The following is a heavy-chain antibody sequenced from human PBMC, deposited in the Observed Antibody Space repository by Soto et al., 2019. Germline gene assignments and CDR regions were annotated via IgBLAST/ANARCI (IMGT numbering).Heavy chain of an antibody. V-gene: IGHV5-51*01. J-gene: IGHJ6*03. Sequence: GESLKISCKGSGYSFTSYWIGWVRQMPGKGLEWMGIIYPGDSDTRYSPSFQGQVTISADKSISTAYLQWSSLKASDTAMYYCARQEGGTSGYYYYYYMDVRGKGTTVTVSS. CDR1: GYSFTSYW. CDR3: ARQEGGTSGYYYYYYMDV. D-gene: IGHD1-26*01. CDR2: IYPGDSDT.